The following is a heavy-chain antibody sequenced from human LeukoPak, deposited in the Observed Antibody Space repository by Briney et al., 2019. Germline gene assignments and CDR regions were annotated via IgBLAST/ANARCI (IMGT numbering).Heavy chain of an antibody. V-gene: IGHV4-30-4*01. Sequence: SETLSLTCTVSGGSISGNFFWSWLRQPPGKGLEWNGYISPSGTTFYNASLKSRLDVSIDTSKGQFSLNLNSVTVADTAVYYCARVGPMVRVVFDFWGQGILVAVSS. CDR1: GGSISGNFF. J-gene: IGHJ4*02. CDR2: ISPSGTT. D-gene: IGHD3-10*01. CDR3: ARVGPMVRVVFDF.